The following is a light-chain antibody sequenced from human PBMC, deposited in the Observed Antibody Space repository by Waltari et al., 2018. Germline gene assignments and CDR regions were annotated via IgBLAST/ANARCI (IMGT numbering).Light chain of an antibody. J-gene: IGKJ2*01. CDR2: WAS. CDR3: QQYYSTPLT. CDR1: QSVLYSSNNQHY. V-gene: IGKV4-1*01. Sequence: DIVMPQSPDSLAVSLGERATINCKSSQSVLYSSNNQHYLAWYQQKAGQPPKLLIYWASTRESGVPDRFSGSESGTDFTLTISSLQAEDVAVYFCQQYYSTPLTFGQGTKLEIK.